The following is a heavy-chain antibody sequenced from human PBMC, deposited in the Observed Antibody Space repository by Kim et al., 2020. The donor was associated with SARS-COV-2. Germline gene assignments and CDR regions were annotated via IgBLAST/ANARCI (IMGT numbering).Heavy chain of an antibody. CDR3: ARSLVLLWFGESPDAFDI. Sequence: SETLSLTCTVSGGSISSGGYYWSWIRQHPGKGLEWIGYIYYSGSTYYNPSLKSRVTISVDTSKNQFSLKLSSVTAADTAVYYCARSLVLLWFGESPDAFDIWGQGTMVTVSS. D-gene: IGHD3-10*01. J-gene: IGHJ3*02. V-gene: IGHV4-31*03. CDR2: IYYSGST. CDR1: GGSISSGGYY.